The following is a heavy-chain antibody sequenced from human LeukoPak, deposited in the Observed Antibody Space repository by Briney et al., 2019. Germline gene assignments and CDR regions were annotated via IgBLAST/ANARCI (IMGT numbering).Heavy chain of an antibody. CDR1: GGSVSSGSYY. D-gene: IGHD5-12*01. CDR2: IYYSGST. Sequence: PSETLSLTCTVSGGSVSSGSYYWSWIRQPPGKGLEWIGYIYYSGSTNYNPSLKSRVTISVDTSKNQFSLKLSSVTAADTAVYYCARGRYSGYDYSDWFDLWGQGTLVTVSS. J-gene: IGHJ5*02. V-gene: IGHV4-61*01. CDR3: ARGRYSGYDYSDWFDL.